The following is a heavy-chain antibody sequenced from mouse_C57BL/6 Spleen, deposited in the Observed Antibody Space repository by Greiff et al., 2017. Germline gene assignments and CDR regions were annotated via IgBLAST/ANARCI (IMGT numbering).Heavy chain of an antibody. CDR3: ARWEDSSGPAWFAY. V-gene: IGHV1-26*01. CDR2: INPNNGGT. D-gene: IGHD3-2*02. CDR1: GYTFTDYY. Sequence: EVQLQQSGPELVKPGASVKISCKASGYTFTDYYMNWVKQSHGKSLEWIGDINPNNGGTSYNQKFKGKATLTVDKSSSTAYMELRSLTSEDSAVYYCARWEDSSGPAWFAYWGQGTLVTVSA. J-gene: IGHJ3*01.